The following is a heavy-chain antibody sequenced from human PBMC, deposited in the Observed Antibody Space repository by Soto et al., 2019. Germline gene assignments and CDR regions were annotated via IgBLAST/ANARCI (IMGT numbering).Heavy chain of an antibody. CDR2: ISYDGSNK. D-gene: IGHD6-19*01. CDR3: AKWGTVAGSRGAFDY. J-gene: IGHJ4*02. Sequence: GGSLRLSCAASGFTFSSYGMHWVRQAPGKGLEWVAVISYDGSNKYYADSVKGRFTISRDNSKNTLYLQMNSLRAEDTAVYYCAKWGTVAGSRGAFDYWGQGT. V-gene: IGHV3-30*18. CDR1: GFTFSSYG.